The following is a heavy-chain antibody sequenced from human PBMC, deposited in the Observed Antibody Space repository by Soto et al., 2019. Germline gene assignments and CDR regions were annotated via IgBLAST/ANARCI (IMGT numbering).Heavy chain of an antibody. CDR3: ERGRIVVPHGAFDI. D-gene: IGHD3-22*01. V-gene: IGHV4-59*01. Sequence: SATLSLSCTVSCGSISSYYWSWIRQPPGKGLEWIGYIYYSGSTNYNPSLKSRVTISVDTSKNQFSLKLRSVTAADTAVYYCERGRIVVPHGAFDILGQGTMVTVS. CDR2: IYYSGST. J-gene: IGHJ3*02. CDR1: CGSISSYY.